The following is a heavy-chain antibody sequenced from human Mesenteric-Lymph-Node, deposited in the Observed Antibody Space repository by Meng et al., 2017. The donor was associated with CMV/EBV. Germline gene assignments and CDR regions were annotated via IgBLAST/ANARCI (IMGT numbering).Heavy chain of an antibody. D-gene: IGHD3-3*01. Sequence: GESLKISCAASGFTFSSYWMSWVRQAPGKGLEWVANIKQDGSDKYYVDSVKGRFTISRDNAKNSLYLQMNSLRAEDTAVYYCARGRYYDFWSGLGYWGQGTLVTVSS. CDR2: IKQDGSDK. CDR3: ARGRYYDFWSGLGY. V-gene: IGHV3-7*01. CDR1: GFTFSSYW. J-gene: IGHJ4*02.